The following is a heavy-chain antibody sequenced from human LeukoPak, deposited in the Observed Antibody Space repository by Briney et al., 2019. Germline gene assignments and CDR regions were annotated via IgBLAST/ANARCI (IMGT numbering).Heavy chain of an antibody. V-gene: IGHV3-30*04. J-gene: IGHJ4*02. D-gene: IGHD4-23*01. Sequence: GGSLRLSCAASGFTFSSYAMHWVRQAPGKGLEWVAVISYDGSNKYYADSVKGRFTISRDNSKNTLYLQMNSLRAEDTAVYYCARDYGTVVTLYYFDYWGQGTLVTVSS. CDR2: ISYDGSNK. CDR3: ARDYGTVVTLYYFDY. CDR1: GFTFSSYA.